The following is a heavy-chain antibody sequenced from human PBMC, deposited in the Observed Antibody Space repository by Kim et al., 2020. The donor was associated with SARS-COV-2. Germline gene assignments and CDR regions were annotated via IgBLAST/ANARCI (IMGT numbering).Heavy chain of an antibody. D-gene: IGHD3-3*01. CDR2: ISSSSSYT. Sequence: GGSLRLSCAASGFTFSDYYMSWIRQAPGKGLEWVSYISSSSSYTNYADSVKGRFTISRDNAKNSLYLQMNSLRAEDTAVYYCARVTIFTYYFDYWGQGTLVTVSS. CDR1: GFTFSDYY. J-gene: IGHJ4*02. CDR3: ARVTIFTYYFDY. V-gene: IGHV3-11*05.